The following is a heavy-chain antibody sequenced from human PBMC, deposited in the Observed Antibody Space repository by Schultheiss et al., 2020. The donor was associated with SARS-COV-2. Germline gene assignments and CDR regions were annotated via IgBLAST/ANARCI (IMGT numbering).Heavy chain of an antibody. Sequence: SVKVSCKASGGTFISYAISWVRQAPGQGLEWMGGIIPIFGTANYAQKFQGRVTITADESTSTAYMELSSLRSEDTAVYYCARDPYSSGWPDQTLYYYYYGMDVWDQGTTVTVSS. D-gene: IGHD6-19*01. V-gene: IGHV1-69*13. J-gene: IGHJ6*02. CDR1: GGTFISYA. CDR3: ARDPYSSGWPDQTLYYYYYGMDV. CDR2: IIPIFGTA.